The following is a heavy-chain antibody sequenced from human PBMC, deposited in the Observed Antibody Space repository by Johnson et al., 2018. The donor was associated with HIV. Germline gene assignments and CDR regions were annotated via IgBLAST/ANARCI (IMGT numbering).Heavy chain of an antibody. Sequence: QEQLVESGGGLVKPGGSLRLSCAASGITFSDYYMSWIRQAPGKGLEWVAVIWYDGSNKYYANSVKGRFIISRDNSKNTLYLQMSSLRVEDTAVYYCARESGHFGVSAFDMWGQGTMVTVSS. CDR3: ARESGHFGVSAFDM. J-gene: IGHJ3*02. V-gene: IGHV3-33*08. CDR2: IWYDGSNK. CDR1: GITFSDYY. D-gene: IGHD3-10*01.